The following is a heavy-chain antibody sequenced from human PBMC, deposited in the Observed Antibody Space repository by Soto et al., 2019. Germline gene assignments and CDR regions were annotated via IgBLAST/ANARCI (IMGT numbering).Heavy chain of an antibody. J-gene: IGHJ4*02. CDR3: ATETLMFGESPKA. CDR2: INGDGSST. V-gene: IGHV3-74*01. D-gene: IGHD3-10*02. CDR1: GFTFGSYW. Sequence: EVQLVESGGGSVQTGGSLSISCAASGFTFGSYWMDWVRQAPGKGLVWVSRINGDGSSTTYADSVKGRFTISRDNAKNSLYLQMNSLRADDTAVYYWATETLMFGESPKAGGQGTLVTVSS.